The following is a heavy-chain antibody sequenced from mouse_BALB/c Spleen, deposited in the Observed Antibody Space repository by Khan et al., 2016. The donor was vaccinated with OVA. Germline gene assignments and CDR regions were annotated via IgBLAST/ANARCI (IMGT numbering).Heavy chain of an antibody. D-gene: IGHD4-1*01. CDR3: ADHVTGSVAY. V-gene: IGHV5-6*01. CDR1: GFTFSSYS. CDR2: ISSGGDYT. J-gene: IGHJ3*01. Sequence: EVQLVESGGDLVKPGGSLKLSCAASGFTFSSYSMSWVRQTPDKRLEWVASISSGGDYTYYPDSVKGRLPISSDNAKNTLYLQMSDLQSEATAMYYCADHVTGSVAYWGQGTLVAGSA.